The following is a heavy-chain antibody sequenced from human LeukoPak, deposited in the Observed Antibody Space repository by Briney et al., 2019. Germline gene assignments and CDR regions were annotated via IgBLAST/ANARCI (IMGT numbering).Heavy chain of an antibody. Sequence: GGSPRLSCAASGFTFSSYAMSWVRQAPGKGLEWVSGVSDSGAGTYYADSVKGRFTISRDNSKNTLDLQMNGLRAEDTAVYYCAKRNTGGYLSLDYWGQGTLVTVSS. V-gene: IGHV3-23*01. CDR3: AKRNTGGYLSLDY. CDR1: GFTFSSYA. J-gene: IGHJ4*02. CDR2: VSDSGAGT. D-gene: IGHD1-26*01.